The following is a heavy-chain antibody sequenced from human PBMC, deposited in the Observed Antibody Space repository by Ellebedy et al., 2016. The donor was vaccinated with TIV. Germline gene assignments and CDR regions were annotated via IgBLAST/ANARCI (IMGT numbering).Heavy chain of an antibody. Sequence: GGSLRLSCAASGFTFSNYWMSWVRQAPGKGLEWVANIKQDGSETYYVDPVKGRFSISRDNAKKSLYLQMNSLRDEDTALYYCARDQWLGRAYYFDYWGQGTLVTVSS. D-gene: IGHD6-19*01. CDR2: IKQDGSET. V-gene: IGHV3-7*01. J-gene: IGHJ4*01. CDR3: ARDQWLGRAYYFDY. CDR1: GFTFSNYW.